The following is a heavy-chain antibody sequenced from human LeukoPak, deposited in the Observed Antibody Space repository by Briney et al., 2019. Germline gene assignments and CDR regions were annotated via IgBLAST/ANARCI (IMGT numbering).Heavy chain of an antibody. J-gene: IGHJ4*02. CDR2: IYSGTKT. V-gene: IGHV3-53*01. D-gene: IGHD5-24*01. CDR1: VFTVSGNY. Sequence: GGSLRLSCAASVFTVSGNYMSCVRQSPQKGLEWVSLIYSGTKTYYADSVKGRFTISRDNSKNTLYLQMNSLRAEDTAVYYCARGDGSFDYWGQGILVTVSS. CDR3: ARGDGSFDY.